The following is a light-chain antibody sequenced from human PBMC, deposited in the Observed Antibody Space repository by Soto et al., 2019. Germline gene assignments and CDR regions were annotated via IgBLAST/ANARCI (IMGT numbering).Light chain of an antibody. V-gene: IGLV2-14*03. Sequence: QSVLTQPAPVSGAPGQSIAISCTGTSSDVGGYNYVSWYQHHPGKAPKLMVYDVSNRPSGVSNRFSGSKSGNTASLTISGLQAEDEADYYCSSYTSSRTYVFGTGTKVTVL. CDR1: SSDVGGYNY. CDR2: DVS. CDR3: SSYTSSRTYV. J-gene: IGLJ1*01.